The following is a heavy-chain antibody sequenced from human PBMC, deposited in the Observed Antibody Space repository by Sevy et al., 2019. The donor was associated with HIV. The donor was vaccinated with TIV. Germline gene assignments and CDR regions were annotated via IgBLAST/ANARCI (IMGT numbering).Heavy chain of an antibody. D-gene: IGHD3-16*01. V-gene: IGHV1-69*13. CDR3: ARVGGNGGYYFDY. CDR1: LGTFSSYG. Sequence: ASVKVSCKASLGTFSSYGISWVRQAPGQGLEWMGVIIPILGTVNYAQKFKGRVTITLDESTKTAYMELSSLRAEDTAVYYCARVGGNGGYYFDYWGQETLVTVSS. CDR2: IIPILGTV. J-gene: IGHJ4*02.